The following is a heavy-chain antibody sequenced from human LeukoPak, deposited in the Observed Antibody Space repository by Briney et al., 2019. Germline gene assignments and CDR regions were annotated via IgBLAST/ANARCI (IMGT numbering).Heavy chain of an antibody. Sequence: GGSLRLSCAASGFTFSNYWMTWVRQAPGKGLEWVAHINQDGSKEYYMDSVKARFTLSRDNAKNSLSLQMNSLRAEDTAVYYCVRDGGVSGYDLLDYWGQGTLVTVSS. CDR2: INQDGSKE. D-gene: IGHD5-12*01. CDR1: GFTFSNYW. V-gene: IGHV3-7*01. CDR3: VRDGGVSGYDLLDY. J-gene: IGHJ4*02.